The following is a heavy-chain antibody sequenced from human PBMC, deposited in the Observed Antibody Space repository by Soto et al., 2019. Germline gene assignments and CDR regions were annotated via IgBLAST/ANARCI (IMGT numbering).Heavy chain of an antibody. CDR2: ISGSGGST. Sequence: PGGSLRLSCAASGFTFSSYAMSWVRQAPGKGLEWVSAISGSGGSTYYADSVKGRFTISRDNSKNTLYLQMNSLRAEDTAVYYCAKEIYYGGPVRYYFDYWGQGTLVTVSS. J-gene: IGHJ4*02. D-gene: IGHD4-17*01. CDR1: GFTFSSYA. V-gene: IGHV3-23*01. CDR3: AKEIYYGGPVRYYFDY.